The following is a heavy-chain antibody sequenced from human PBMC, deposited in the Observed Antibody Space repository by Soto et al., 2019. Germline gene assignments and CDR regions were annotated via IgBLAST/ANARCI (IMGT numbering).Heavy chain of an antibody. Sequence: VGSLRLSCAASGCTVSSNYMSWVRQAPGKGLEWVSVIYSGGSTYYADSVKGRFTISRDNSKNTLYLQMNSLRAEDTAVYYCARRATKYGSGSYSNYGYGMDVWGQGTTVTVS. CDR2: IYSGGST. D-gene: IGHD3-10*01. V-gene: IGHV3-53*01. CDR1: GCTVSSNY. J-gene: IGHJ6*02. CDR3: ARRATKYGSGSYSNYGYGMDV.